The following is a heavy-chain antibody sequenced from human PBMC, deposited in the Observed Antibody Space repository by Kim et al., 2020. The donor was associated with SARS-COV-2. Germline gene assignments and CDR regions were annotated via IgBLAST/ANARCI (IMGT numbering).Heavy chain of an antibody. Sequence: GESLKISCQGSGYTFANYWITWVRQMPGKGLEWMGTIDPIDSYINYSPSFQGHVTIATDKSTATTYLQWSSLRAPDNAIDYCARRGFSQKHGYFYAMDVWGQGTTVTVSS. CDR1: GYTFANYW. J-gene: IGHJ6*02. V-gene: IGHV5-10-1*01. D-gene: IGHD2-21*01. CDR3: ARRGFSQKHGYFYAMDV. CDR2: IDPIDSYI.